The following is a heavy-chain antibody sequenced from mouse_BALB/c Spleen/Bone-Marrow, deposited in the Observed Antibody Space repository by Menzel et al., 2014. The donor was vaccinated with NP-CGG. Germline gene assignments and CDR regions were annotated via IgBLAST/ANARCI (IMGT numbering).Heavy chain of an antibody. CDR3: ATYDGYYFDY. CDR2: ISYSGST. Sequence: EVHLVESGPSLVKPSQTLSLTCSVTGDSITSGYLNWIRKFPGNKLEYMGYISYSGSTYYSPSLKSRISITRATSKNQYSLQLNSVTTEDTASYYCATYDGYYFDYWGQGTTLTVSS. D-gene: IGHD2-3*01. V-gene: IGHV3-8*02. CDR1: GDSITSGY. J-gene: IGHJ2*01.